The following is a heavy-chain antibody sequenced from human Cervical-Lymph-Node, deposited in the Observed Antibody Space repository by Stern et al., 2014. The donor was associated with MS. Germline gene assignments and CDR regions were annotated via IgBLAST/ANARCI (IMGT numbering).Heavy chain of an antibody. CDR3: ARGEIAAAAYYFDY. Sequence: QLQLQESGPGLVKPSGTLSLTCAVSGGSISSSNWWSWVRQPPGKGLGWIGVIYHSGSTNYTPSLKSRVTISTEKSKNQFSLKLSSGTAADTAVYYCARGEIAAAAYYFDYWGQGTLVTVSS. D-gene: IGHD6-13*01. CDR2: IYHSGST. J-gene: IGHJ4*02. CDR1: GGSISSSNW. V-gene: IGHV4-4*02.